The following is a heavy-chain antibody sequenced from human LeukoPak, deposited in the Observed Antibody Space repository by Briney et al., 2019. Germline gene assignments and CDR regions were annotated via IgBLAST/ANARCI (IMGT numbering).Heavy chain of an antibody. J-gene: IGHJ4*02. CDR3: ARQGSGSYYSDY. CDR2: IYYSGST. CDR1: GGSISSSSYY. Sequence: AETLSLTCTVSGGSISSSSYYWGWIRKPPGKGLEWIGSIYYSGSTYYNPSLKSRVTISVDTSKNQFSLKLSSVTAADTAVYYCARQGSGSYYSDYWGQGTLVAVSS. D-gene: IGHD3-10*01. V-gene: IGHV4-39*01.